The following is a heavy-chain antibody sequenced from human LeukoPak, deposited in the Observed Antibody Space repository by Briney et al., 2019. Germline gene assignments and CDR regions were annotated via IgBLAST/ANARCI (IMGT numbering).Heavy chain of an antibody. CDR1: GFTFSSYG. D-gene: IGHD6-13*01. Sequence: GGSLRLSCAASGFTFSSYGMHWVRQAPGKGLEWVAVISYDGSNKYYADSVKGRFTISRDNSRNTLYLQMNSLRVEDTAVFYCAKRGPSIAAAGTREYFDHWGQGTPVTVSS. J-gene: IGHJ4*02. CDR3: AKRGPSIAAAGTREYFDH. CDR2: ISYDGSNK. V-gene: IGHV3-30*18.